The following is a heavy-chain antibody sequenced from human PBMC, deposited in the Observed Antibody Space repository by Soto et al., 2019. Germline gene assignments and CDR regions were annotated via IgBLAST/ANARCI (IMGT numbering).Heavy chain of an antibody. J-gene: IGHJ4*02. CDR2: INSDGSST. V-gene: IGHV3-74*01. CDR1: GFTFSSYW. Sequence: EVQLVESGGGLVQPGGSLRLSCAASGFTFSSYWMHWVRQAPGKGLVWVSRINSDGSSTTYADSVKGRITISRDNAKNTPYLQMNSLRADDTAVYYCARGHLYSYDSRGYGVDYWGQGTLVTVSS. D-gene: IGHD3-22*01. CDR3: ARGHLYSYDSRGYGVDY.